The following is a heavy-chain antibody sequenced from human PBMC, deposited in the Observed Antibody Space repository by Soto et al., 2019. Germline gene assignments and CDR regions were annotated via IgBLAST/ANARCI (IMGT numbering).Heavy chain of an antibody. D-gene: IGHD6-13*01. V-gene: IGHV1-69*13. Sequence: SVKVSCKASGGTFSSYAISWVRQAPGQGLEWMGGIIPIFGTANYAQKFQGRVTITADESTSTAYMELSSLRSEDTAVYYCARALCDSSCVCSYYGMDVWGQGTTVTVSS. CDR3: ARALCDSSCVCSYYGMDV. CDR2: IIPIFGTA. J-gene: IGHJ6*02. CDR1: GGTFSSYA.